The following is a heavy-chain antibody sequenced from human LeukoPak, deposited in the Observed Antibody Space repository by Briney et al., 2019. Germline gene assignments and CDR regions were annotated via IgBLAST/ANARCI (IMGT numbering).Heavy chain of an antibody. CDR2: ISSSGSTI. J-gene: IGHJ6*04. D-gene: IGHD3-10*02. CDR3: VERGTTMVGGV. V-gene: IGHV3-48*03. CDR1: GFTFSSYE. Sequence: PGGSLRLSCAASGFTFSSYEMNWVRQAPGKGLGWVLYISSSGSTIYYADSVKGRFTISRDNAKNSLYLQMNSLRAEDTAVYYCVERGTTMVGGVWGKGTTVTISS.